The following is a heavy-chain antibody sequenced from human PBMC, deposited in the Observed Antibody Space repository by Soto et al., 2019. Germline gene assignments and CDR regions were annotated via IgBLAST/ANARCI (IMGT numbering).Heavy chain of an antibody. D-gene: IGHD3-16*01. CDR3: ARHYICRGGDCYYYGMDV. CDR1: GYSFTKYW. J-gene: IGHJ6*02. Sequence: GESLKISCKGSGYSFTKYWISWVRQMPGKGLEWMGRIDPSDSYINYSPSFQGHVTISADKSINTAYLQWSSLRASDTAIYYCARHYICRGGDCYYYGMDVWGQGTTVTVSS. CDR2: IDPSDSYI. V-gene: IGHV5-10-1*01.